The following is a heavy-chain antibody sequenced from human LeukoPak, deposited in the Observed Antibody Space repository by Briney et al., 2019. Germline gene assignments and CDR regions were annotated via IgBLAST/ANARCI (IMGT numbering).Heavy chain of an antibody. CDR2: ISSSSSTI. Sequence: GGPLRLSCVASGFTFSSYSMNWVRQAPGKGLEWVSYISSSSSTIYHADSVKGRFTISRDNAKNSVYLQMSSLRAEDTAIYYCASPGEWGQGTLVTVSS. J-gene: IGHJ4*02. V-gene: IGHV3-48*01. CDR3: ASPGE. CDR1: GFTFSSYS. D-gene: IGHD3-10*01.